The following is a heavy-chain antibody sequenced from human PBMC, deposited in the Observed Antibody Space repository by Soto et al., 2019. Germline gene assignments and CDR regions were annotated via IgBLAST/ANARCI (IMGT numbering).Heavy chain of an antibody. CDR3: ARVLSSGWAGADY. CDR2: IYPSDSDT. D-gene: IGHD6-19*01. Sequence: PGESLKISCKGSGYTFSGYWTAWVRQMPGKGLEWMGIIYPSDSDTRYSPSFQGQVTMSVDKSTNTASLQWSSLKPSDTATYYCARVLSSGWAGADYWGQGTLVTVSS. CDR1: GYTFSGYW. J-gene: IGHJ4*02. V-gene: IGHV5-51*01.